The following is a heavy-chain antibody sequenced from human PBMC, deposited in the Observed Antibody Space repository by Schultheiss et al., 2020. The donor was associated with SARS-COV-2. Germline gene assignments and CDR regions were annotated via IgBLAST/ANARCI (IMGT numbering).Heavy chain of an antibody. D-gene: IGHD4-17*01. Sequence: SETLSLTCAVYGGSFSGYYWSWIRQPPGKGLEWIGEINHSGSTNYNPSLKSRVTISVDTSKNQFSLKLSSVTAADTAVYYCARDRGYGDYWLDPWGQGTLVTVSS. J-gene: IGHJ5*02. CDR1: GGSFSGYY. V-gene: IGHV4-34*01. CDR2: INHSGST. CDR3: ARDRGYGDYWLDP.